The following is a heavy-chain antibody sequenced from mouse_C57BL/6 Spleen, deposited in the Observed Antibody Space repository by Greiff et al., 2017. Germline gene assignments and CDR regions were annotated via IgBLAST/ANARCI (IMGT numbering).Heavy chain of an antibody. Sequence: VQLQQPGAELVMPGASVKLSCKASGYTFTSYWMHWVKQRPGQGLEWIGEIDPSDSYTNYNQKFKGKSTLTVDKSSSTAYMQLSSLTSEDSAVYYCARSGPRGGYCDVWGTGTTVTVSS. V-gene: IGHV1-69*01. CDR1: GYTFTSYW. J-gene: IGHJ1*03. CDR3: ARSGPRGGYCDV. CDR2: IDPSDSYT. D-gene: IGHD3-3*01.